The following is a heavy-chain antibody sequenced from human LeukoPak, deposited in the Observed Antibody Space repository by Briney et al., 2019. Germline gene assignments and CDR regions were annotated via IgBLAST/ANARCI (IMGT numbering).Heavy chain of an antibody. Sequence: PGGSLRLSCAASGFTFDDYGMSWVRQAPGKGLEWVSAISGSGGSTYYADSVKGRFTISRDNAKKSLYLQMNSLRAEDTAVYYCARGPNPEDYGDYGGSLAFDIWGQGTMVTVSS. J-gene: IGHJ3*02. D-gene: IGHD4-17*01. CDR1: GFTFDDYG. CDR2: ISGSGGST. CDR3: ARGPNPEDYGDYGGSLAFDI. V-gene: IGHV3-20*04.